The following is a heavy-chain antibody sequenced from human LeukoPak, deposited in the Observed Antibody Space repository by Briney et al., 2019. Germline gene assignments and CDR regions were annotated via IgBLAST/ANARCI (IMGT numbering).Heavy chain of an antibody. CDR2: INPDGSKV. J-gene: IGHJ4*02. CDR1: GFAFSNSW. CDR3: ARDRGYTSFDY. Sequence: GGSLRLSCAAYGFAFSNSWMTWVRQAPGKDLEWVATINPDGSKVDYVGSVKGRLTISRDNAKNSVYLQMSSLRAEETGVFYCARDRGYTSFDYWGQGALVAVSS. D-gene: IGHD5-18*01. V-gene: IGHV3-7*01.